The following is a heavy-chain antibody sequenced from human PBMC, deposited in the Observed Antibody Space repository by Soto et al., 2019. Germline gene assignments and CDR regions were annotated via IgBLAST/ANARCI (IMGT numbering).Heavy chain of an antibody. CDR1: GGSISSGGYY. V-gene: IGHV4-31*03. Sequence: SETLSLTCTVSGGSISSGGYYWSWIRQHPGKGLEWIGYIYYSGSTYYNPSLKSRVTVSVDTSKNQFSLKLSSVTAADTAVYYCARAIKIAAAGAGRFDPWGQGTLVTVSS. J-gene: IGHJ5*02. CDR3: ARAIKIAAAGAGRFDP. CDR2: IYYSGST. D-gene: IGHD6-13*01.